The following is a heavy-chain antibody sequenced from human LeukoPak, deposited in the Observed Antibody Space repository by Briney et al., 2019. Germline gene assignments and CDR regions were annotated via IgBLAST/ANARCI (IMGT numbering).Heavy chain of an antibody. D-gene: IGHD3-3*01. CDR2: ISWNSGSI. CDR3: ARDMDYDFWSGYYTLFDY. Sequence: GGSLRLSCAASGFTFDDYAMHWVRQAPGKGLEWVSGISWNSGSIGYADSVKGRFTISRDNAKNSLYLQMNSLRAEDTAVYYCARDMDYDFWSGYYTLFDYWGQGTLVTVSS. J-gene: IGHJ4*02. V-gene: IGHV3-9*01. CDR1: GFTFDDYA.